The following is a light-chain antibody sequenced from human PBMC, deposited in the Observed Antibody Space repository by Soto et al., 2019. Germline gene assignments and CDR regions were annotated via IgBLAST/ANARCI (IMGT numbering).Light chain of an antibody. J-gene: IGLJ1*01. CDR2: GNS. V-gene: IGLV1-40*01. CDR1: SSNIGAGYD. Sequence: QSVLTQPPSVSGAPGQSVTISCTGSSSNIGAGYDVHWYQQLPGTAPKLLIYGNSNRPSGVPDRFSGSKSGTSASLAITGLQAEDEADYYCSAWDDSLNGYVFGPGTKVTVL. CDR3: SAWDDSLNGYV.